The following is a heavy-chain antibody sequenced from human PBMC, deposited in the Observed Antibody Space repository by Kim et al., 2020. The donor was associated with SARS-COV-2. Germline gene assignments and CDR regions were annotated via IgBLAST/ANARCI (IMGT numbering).Heavy chain of an antibody. Sequence: YAVSVKSRITTNPDTSKNQCSLQLNSVTPEDTAVYYCARDLAFSPLLFDYWGQGTLVTVSS. D-gene: IGHD1-26*01. CDR3: ARDLAFSPLLFDY. J-gene: IGHJ4*02. V-gene: IGHV6-1*01.